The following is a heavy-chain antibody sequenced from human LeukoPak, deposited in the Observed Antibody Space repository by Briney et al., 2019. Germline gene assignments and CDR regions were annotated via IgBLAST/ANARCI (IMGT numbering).Heavy chain of an antibody. Sequence: SETLSLTCTVSGGSISSYYWSWIRQPPGKGLEWIGYLYYSGSTNYNSSLKSRVTVSVDTSKNQFSLRLSSVTAADTAVYYCARYFLTGYYNYGMDVWGQGTTVTVSS. J-gene: IGHJ6*02. CDR1: GGSISSYY. CDR2: LYYSGST. D-gene: IGHD3/OR15-3a*01. V-gene: IGHV4-59*01. CDR3: ARYFLTGYYNYGMDV.